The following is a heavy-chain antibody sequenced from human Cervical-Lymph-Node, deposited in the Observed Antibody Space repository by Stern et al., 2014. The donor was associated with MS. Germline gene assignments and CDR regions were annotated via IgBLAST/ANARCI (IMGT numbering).Heavy chain of an antibody. CDR3: ARGGGLVGYFDY. J-gene: IGHJ4*02. V-gene: IGHV1-69*06. CDR2: ITPVFGTT. D-gene: IGHD1-26*01. Sequence: VQLVESGAEVKKPGSSVKVSCKASGDTFSSYAITWVRQVPGQGLAWMGGITPVFGTTNYAQKFQGRVTITADKSTNTAYMELMTLRSEDTAVYYCARGGGLVGYFDYWGQGTLVSVSS. CDR1: GDTFSSYA.